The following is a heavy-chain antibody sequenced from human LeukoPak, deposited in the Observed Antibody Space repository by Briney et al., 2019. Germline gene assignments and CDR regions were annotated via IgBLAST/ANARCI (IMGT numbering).Heavy chain of an antibody. Sequence: HGESLKISCKGSGYDFATYWIGWVRQTPGKGLEWVGIIYPADSDTRYSPSFQGHVTISADSSISTAYLQWSSLKASDTAIYYCARTLQSYGHNYFDPWGQGTLVTVSS. V-gene: IGHV5-51*01. CDR1: GYDFATYW. D-gene: IGHD3-16*01. J-gene: IGHJ5*02. CDR2: IYPADSDT. CDR3: ARTLQSYGHNYFDP.